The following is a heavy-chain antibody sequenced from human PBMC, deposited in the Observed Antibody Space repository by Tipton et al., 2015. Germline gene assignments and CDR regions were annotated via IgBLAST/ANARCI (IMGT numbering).Heavy chain of an antibody. CDR3: ARDGLGYGDYQGLGV. D-gene: IGHD4-17*01. Sequence: TLSLTCTVSGDSVSTISSFWSWVRQPPGKGLEWMGYIYYRGATKYNPSLKGRVTISLDTSKNQFSLRPSSVTAADTAVYYCARDGLGYGDYQGLGVWGQGTKVTVSS. CDR1: GDSVSTISSF. CDR2: IYYRGAT. J-gene: IGHJ6*02. V-gene: IGHV4-61*01.